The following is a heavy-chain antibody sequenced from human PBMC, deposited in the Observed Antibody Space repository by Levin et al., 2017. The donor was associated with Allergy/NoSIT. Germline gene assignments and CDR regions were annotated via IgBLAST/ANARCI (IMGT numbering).Heavy chain of an antibody. CDR3: ARPSYYDILTGRSDAFVI. J-gene: IGHJ3*02. V-gene: IGHV1-69*04. CDR2: IIPILGIA. D-gene: IGHD3-9*01. Sequence: SVKVSCKASGGTFSSYAISWVRQAPGQGLEWMGRIIPILGIANYAQKFQGRVTITADKSTSTAYMELSSLRSEDTAVYYCARPSYYDILTGRSDAFVIWGQGTMVTVSS. CDR1: GGTFSSYA.